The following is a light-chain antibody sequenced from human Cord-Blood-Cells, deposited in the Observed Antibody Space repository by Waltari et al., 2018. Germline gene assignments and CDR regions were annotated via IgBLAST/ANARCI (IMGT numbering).Light chain of an antibody. CDR1: SSAVGRYNL. Sequence: QSALTQPASVSGSPGQSITLSCTGTSSAVGRYNLVSWYQQHPGKAPKLMIYEGSKRPSGVSNRFSGSKSGNTASLTISGLQAEDEADYYCCSYAGSSTSWVFGGGTKLTVL. V-gene: IGLV2-23*01. CDR3: CSYAGSSTSWV. J-gene: IGLJ3*02. CDR2: EGS.